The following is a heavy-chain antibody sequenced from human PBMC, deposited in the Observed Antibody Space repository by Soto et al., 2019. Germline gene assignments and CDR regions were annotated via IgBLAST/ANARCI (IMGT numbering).Heavy chain of an antibody. CDR1: GFTFSSYA. CDR3: ARDPRRYCSSTSCYANWFDP. V-gene: IGHV3-30-3*01. J-gene: IGHJ5*02. D-gene: IGHD2-2*01. CDR2: ISYDGSNK. Sequence: QPGGSLRLSCAASGFTFSSYAMHWVRQAPGKGLEWVAVISYDGSNKYYADSVKGRFTISRDNSKNTLYLQMNSLRAEDTAVYYCARDPRRYCSSTSCYANWFDPWGQGTLVTVSS.